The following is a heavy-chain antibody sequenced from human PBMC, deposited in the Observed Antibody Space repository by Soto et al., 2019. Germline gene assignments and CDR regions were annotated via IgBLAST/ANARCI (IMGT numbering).Heavy chain of an antibody. CDR1: GFTFSSYA. Sequence: EVQLLESGGGLVQPGGSLRLSCAASGFTFSSYAMSWVRQAPGKGLEWVSAISGSGDNTYYADSVKGRFTISRDNSKNTLYLQINSLRAEDPAVYYCAKVRGDWCFDLWGRGSLVTVSS. CDR2: ISGSGDNT. V-gene: IGHV3-23*01. CDR3: AKVRGDWCFDL. J-gene: IGHJ2*01.